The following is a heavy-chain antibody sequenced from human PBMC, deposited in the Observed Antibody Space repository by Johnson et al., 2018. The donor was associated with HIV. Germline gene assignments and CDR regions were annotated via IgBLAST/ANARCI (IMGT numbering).Heavy chain of an antibody. CDR3: ARGRDGYNLDAFDI. D-gene: IGHD5-24*01. V-gene: IGHV3-7*03. J-gene: IGHJ3*02. CDR1: GFTFSSYW. CDR2: IKQDGSEK. Sequence: SGFTFSSYWMSWVRQAPGKGLEWVANIKQDGSEKYYVDSVKGRFTISRDNSKNTVYLQMNSLRAEDTAVYYCARGRDGYNLDAFDIWGQGTMVTVSS.